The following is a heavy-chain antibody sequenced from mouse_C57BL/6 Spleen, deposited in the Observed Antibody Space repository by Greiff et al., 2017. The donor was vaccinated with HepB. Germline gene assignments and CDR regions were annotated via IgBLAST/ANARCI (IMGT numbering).Heavy chain of an antibody. V-gene: IGHV1-64*01. CDR2: IHPNSGST. Sequence: VQLQQPGAELVKPGASVKLSCKASGYTFTSYWMNWVKQRPGQGLEWIGMIHPNSGSTNYNEKFKSKATLTVDKSSSTAYMQLSSLTSEDSAVYYCARPLYYDYEGYYAMDYWGQGTSVTVSS. CDR1: GYTFTSYW. D-gene: IGHD2-4*01. J-gene: IGHJ4*01. CDR3: ARPLYYDYEGYYAMDY.